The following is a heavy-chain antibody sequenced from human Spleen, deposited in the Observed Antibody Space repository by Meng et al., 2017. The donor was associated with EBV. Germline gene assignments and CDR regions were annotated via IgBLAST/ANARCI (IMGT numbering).Heavy chain of an antibody. D-gene: IGHD1-1*01. CDR1: GGSISSSSDF. J-gene: IGHJ4*02. CDR2: FYYSMTT. Sequence: QLQLPESGPGLVKPSGTLSLTCLVSGGSISSSSDFWAWIRQPPGKGLEWIGSFYYSMTTYYNPSLKSRITISVDTSKNQLSLKLSSVTAADTAVYFCARNSDWNDFDSWGQGTLVTVSS. CDR3: ARNSDWNDFDS. V-gene: IGHV4-39*01.